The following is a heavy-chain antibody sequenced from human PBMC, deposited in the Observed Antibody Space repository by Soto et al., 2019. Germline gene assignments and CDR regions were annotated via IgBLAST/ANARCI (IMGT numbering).Heavy chain of an antibody. CDR3: ARDGITGTGPFDY. J-gene: IGHJ4*02. CDR2: INPSGGST. CDR1: GYTFTSYY. Sequence: ASVKVSGKASGYTFTSYYIYWVRQAPGQGLEWMGIINPSGGSTSYAQKFKGRVTMTRATSRSTAYMELSSLRSEDTAVYYGARDGITGTGPFDYWGQGTVVTVSS. D-gene: IGHD1-20*01. V-gene: IGHV1-46*01.